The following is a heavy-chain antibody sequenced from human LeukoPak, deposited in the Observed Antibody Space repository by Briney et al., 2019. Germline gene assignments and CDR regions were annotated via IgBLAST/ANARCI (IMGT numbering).Heavy chain of an antibody. V-gene: IGHV3-48*01. CDR3: ARGGSYLSAFDI. CDR2: INTSSSTK. CDR1: EFTFSRYS. J-gene: IGHJ3*02. Sequence: GGSLRLSCAASEFTFSRYSMNWVRQAPGKGLAWISYINTSSSTKKYADSVKGRFTISRDNSKNTLYLQMNSLRAEDTAVYYCARGGSYLSAFDIWGQGTMVTVSS. D-gene: IGHD1-26*01.